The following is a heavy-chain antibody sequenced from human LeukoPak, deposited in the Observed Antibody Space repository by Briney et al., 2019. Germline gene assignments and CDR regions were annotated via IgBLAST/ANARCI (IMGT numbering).Heavy chain of an antibody. V-gene: IGHV3-33*01. CDR2: IWYDGSNK. Sequence: PGGSLRLSCAASGFTFSSYGMHWVRQAPGKGLEWVAVIWYDGSNKYYADSVKGRFAISRDNAKNSLYLQMNSLRAEDTAVYYCARDPQPTKNWGQGNLVTVSS. J-gene: IGHJ4*02. CDR1: GFTFSSYG. CDR3: ARDPQPTKN.